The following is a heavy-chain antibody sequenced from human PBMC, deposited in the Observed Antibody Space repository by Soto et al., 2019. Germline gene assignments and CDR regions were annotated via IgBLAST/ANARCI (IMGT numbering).Heavy chain of an antibody. Sequence: PSETLALTCTVSRGSISGYYWSWILQRPGKGLEWIGYLYSRGTTNYNPSPKSRVTMSAETSKNQFSLKLNSVTAADTAVYYCARMNYYDTSGYPFDYWGQGMMVTVS. J-gene: IGHJ4*02. CDR3: ARMNYYDTSGYPFDY. V-gene: IGHV4-59*01. D-gene: IGHD3-22*01. CDR2: LYSRGTT. CDR1: RGSISGYY.